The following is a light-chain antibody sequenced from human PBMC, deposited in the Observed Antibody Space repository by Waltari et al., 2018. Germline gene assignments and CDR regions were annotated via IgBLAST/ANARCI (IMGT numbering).Light chain of an antibody. V-gene: IGKV3-20*01. CDR3: QQYGSSVLYT. CDR2: GAS. CDR1: QSLTKRY. J-gene: IGKJ2*01. Sequence: RASQSLTKRYLAWYQQKPGRAPRLLIYGASSRAADIPDRFSGSGSGTDFTLTISRLEPEDFAVYYCQQYGSSVLYTFGQGTKLEIK.